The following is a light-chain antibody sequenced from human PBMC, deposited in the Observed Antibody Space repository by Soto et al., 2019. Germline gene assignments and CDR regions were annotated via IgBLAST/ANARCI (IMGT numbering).Light chain of an antibody. CDR1: QSINTF. V-gene: IGKV3D-11*02. J-gene: IGKJ1*01. Sequence: EVLITQSPATRSVSPGESVTLPWRASQSINTFLAWYQQKPGQAPSLLIYDASSREAGVPARGSGRGACTECTRTISSLEPEDFEVYYCQQYGRSPETFGQGTKVDIK. CDR3: QQYGRSPET. CDR2: DAS.